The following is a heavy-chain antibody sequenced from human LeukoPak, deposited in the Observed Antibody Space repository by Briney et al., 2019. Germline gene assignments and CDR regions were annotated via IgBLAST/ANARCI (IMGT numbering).Heavy chain of an antibody. CDR2: IYPGDSET. V-gene: IGHV5-51*01. CDR3: ARRGRVYGDYVSNWFDP. D-gene: IGHD4-17*01. Sequence: GESLKISCKGSGYNFTSYWIGWMRQMPGKGLEWMGIIYPGDSETRYSPSFQGQVTISADKSISTAYLQWSSLKASDTAMYYCARRGRVYGDYVSNWFDPWGQGTLVTVSS. J-gene: IGHJ5*02. CDR1: GYNFTSYW.